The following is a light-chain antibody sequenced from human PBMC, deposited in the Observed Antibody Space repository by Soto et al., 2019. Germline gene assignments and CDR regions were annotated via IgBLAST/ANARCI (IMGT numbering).Light chain of an antibody. CDR2: GAS. J-gene: IGKJ3*01. V-gene: IGKV3-20*01. Sequence: EVVLTQSPGTLSLSPGERATLSCRASQSVRSSYVAWYQQKPGQAPRLLIYGASSRATGIPDRFSGSGSGTDFTLTISRLEPEYFAVYYCQQYGSSTFTFGPGTTVDIK. CDR3: QQYGSSTFT. CDR1: QSVRSSY.